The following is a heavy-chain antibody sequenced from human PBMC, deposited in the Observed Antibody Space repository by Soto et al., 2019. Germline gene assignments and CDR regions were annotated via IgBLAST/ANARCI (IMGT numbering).Heavy chain of an antibody. CDR3: ARSIAAPPFSDYYYGMDV. CDR1: GFTFSSYG. J-gene: IGHJ6*02. D-gene: IGHD6-6*01. V-gene: IGHV3-33*01. CDR2: IWYDGSNK. Sequence: QVQLVESGGGVVQPGRSLRLSCAASGFTFSSYGMHWVRQAPGKGLEWVAVIWYDGSNKYYAVSVKGRFTISRDNSKNTLYLQMNSLRAEDTAVYYCARSIAAPPFSDYYYGMDVWGQGTTVTVSS.